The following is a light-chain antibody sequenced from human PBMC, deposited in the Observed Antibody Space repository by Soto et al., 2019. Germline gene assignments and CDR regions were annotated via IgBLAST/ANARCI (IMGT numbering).Light chain of an antibody. CDR1: QSVSSSY. CDR3: QQYGSSPYT. J-gene: IGKJ2*01. Sequence: EIVLTQSPGTLSLSPGERATLSCRASQSVSSSYLAWYQQKPGQPPRLSIYGSSSRATGIPDRFSGSGSGTDFTLTISRLEPEDFAVYFCQQYGSSPYTFGQGTKLEIK. V-gene: IGKV3-20*01. CDR2: GSS.